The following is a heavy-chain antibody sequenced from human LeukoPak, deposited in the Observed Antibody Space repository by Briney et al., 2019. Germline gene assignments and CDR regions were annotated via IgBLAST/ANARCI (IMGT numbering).Heavy chain of an antibody. D-gene: IGHD4-23*01. CDR1: GYTFTGYY. CDR2: INPNSGGT. J-gene: IGHJ4*02. Sequence: ASVTVSCKASGYTFTGYYMHWVRQAPGQGLEWMGWINPNSGGTYYAQKFQGRVTMASDTSISTAYMELSRLRSDNTAVYYCARDLYGGTSATFDYWGQGTLVTVSS. V-gene: IGHV1-2*02. CDR3: ARDLYGGTSATFDY.